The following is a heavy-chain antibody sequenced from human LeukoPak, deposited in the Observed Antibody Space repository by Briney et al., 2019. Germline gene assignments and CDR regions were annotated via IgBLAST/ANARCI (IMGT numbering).Heavy chain of an antibody. J-gene: IGHJ4*02. CDR2: IYHSGST. V-gene: IGHV4-38-2*02. CDR1: GYSISSGYY. Sequence: SETLSLTCTVSGYSISSGYYWGWIRQPPGKGLEWIGSIYHSGSTYYNPSLKSRVTISVDTSKNQFSLKLSSVTAADTAVFYCAKHTLSSGSEPFDYWGQGTLVTVSS. CDR3: AKHTLSSGSEPFDY. D-gene: IGHD1-14*01.